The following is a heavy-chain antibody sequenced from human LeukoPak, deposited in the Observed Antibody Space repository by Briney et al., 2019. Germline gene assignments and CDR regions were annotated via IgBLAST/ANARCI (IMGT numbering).Heavy chain of an antibody. V-gene: IGHV3-30-3*01. D-gene: IGHD6-13*01. J-gene: IGHJ4*02. Sequence: GGSLRLSCAASGFTFSSYAMHWVRQAPGKGLEWVAVISYDGSNKYYADSVKGRFTISRDNSKNTLYLQMNSLRAEDTAVYYCARDGGYSSSWYYFDYWGQGTLVTVSS. CDR1: GFTFSSYA. CDR2: ISYDGSNK. CDR3: ARDGGYSSSWYYFDY.